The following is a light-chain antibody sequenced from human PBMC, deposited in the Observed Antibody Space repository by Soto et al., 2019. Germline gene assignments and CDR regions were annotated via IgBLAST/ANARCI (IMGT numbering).Light chain of an antibody. V-gene: IGKV3-20*01. CDR2: AAS. CDR1: RSFSSSY. CDR3: QQYGSSPPYT. J-gene: IGKJ2*01. Sequence: EIVLTQSPGTLALSPGERATLSCRASRSFSSSYLAWYQQMPGQAPRLLIYAASSRATGIPDRFSGSGSGTDFTLTISRLEPEDSAVYYCQQYGSSPPYTFGQGTMLEIK.